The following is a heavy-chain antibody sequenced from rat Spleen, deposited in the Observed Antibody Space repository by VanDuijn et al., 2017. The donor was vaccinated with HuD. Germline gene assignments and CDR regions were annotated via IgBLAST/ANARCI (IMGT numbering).Heavy chain of an antibody. J-gene: IGHJ3*01. CDR1: GFTFSNYY. CDR3: TTRTTVVGIYWFAY. CDR2: ISTGGGST. D-gene: IGHD1-1*01. Sequence: EVQLVESGGGLVQPGRSLKLSCAASGFTFSNYYMAWVRQAPTKGLEWVAYISTGGGSTYYRDSVKGRFTISRDNAKSTLYLQMDSLRSEDTATYYCTTRTTVVGIYWFAYWGQGTLVTVSS. V-gene: IGHV5-27*01.